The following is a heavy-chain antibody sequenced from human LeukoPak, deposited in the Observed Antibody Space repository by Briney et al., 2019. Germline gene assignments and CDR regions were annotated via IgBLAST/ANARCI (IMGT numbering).Heavy chain of an antibody. V-gene: IGHV1-69*13. CDR3: AGGYSGSYFDY. J-gene: IGHJ4*02. D-gene: IGHD5-12*01. CDR2: IIPIFGTA. CDR1: GGTFSSYA. Sequence: ASVKVSCRASGGTFSSYAISWVRQAPGQGLEWMGGIIPIFGTANYAQKFQGRVTITADESTSTAYMELSSLRSEDTAVYYCAGGYSGSYFDYWGQGTLVTVSS.